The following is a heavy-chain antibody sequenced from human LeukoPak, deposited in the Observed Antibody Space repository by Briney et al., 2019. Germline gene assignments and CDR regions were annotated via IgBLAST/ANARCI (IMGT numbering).Heavy chain of an antibody. CDR3: ASQLRCKPRCCDY. CDR1: GGSISSYY. D-gene: IGHD4-17*01. J-gene: IGHJ4*02. V-gene: IGHV4-59*01. CDR2: IYYSGNT. Sequence: SETLSLTCTVSGGSISSYYWSWLRQPPGKGLEWIGYIYYSGNTNYNPSLKSRVTISVDTSKKQFSLKLSSVTAADTAVYYCASQLRCKPRCCDYGRQKTRVTVP.